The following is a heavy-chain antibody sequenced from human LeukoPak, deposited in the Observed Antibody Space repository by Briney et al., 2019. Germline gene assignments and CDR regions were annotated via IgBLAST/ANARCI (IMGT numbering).Heavy chain of an antibody. CDR3: ARGGATRGRFEN. Sequence: GGSLRLSCAASGFTFSNYGMHWVRQAPGKGLEWVAVIWYDGSNKYYADSVKGRFTISRDNPKNSLYLQMSSLRAEDTAVYYCARGGATRGRFENWGQGTLVTVSS. J-gene: IGHJ4*02. D-gene: IGHD1-26*01. CDR2: IWYDGSNK. CDR1: GFTFSNYG. V-gene: IGHV3-33*01.